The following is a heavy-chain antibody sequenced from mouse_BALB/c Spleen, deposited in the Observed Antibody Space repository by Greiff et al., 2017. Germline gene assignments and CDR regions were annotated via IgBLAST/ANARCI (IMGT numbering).Heavy chain of an antibody. CDR1: GFTFSSYA. V-gene: IGHV5-6-5*01. Sequence: EVQGVESGGGLVKPGGSLKLSCAASGFTFSSYAMSWVRQTPEKRLEWVASISSGGSTYYPDSVKGRFTISRDNARNIQYLQMSSLRSEDTAMYYCARETIYYGNYVYFDVWGAGTTVTVSS. CDR3: ARETIYYGNYVYFDV. CDR2: ISSGGST. D-gene: IGHD2-1*01. J-gene: IGHJ1*01.